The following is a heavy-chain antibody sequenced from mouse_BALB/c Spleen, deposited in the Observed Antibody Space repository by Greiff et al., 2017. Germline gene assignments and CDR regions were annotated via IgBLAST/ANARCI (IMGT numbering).Heavy chain of an antibody. Sequence: EVQLQESGPGLVKPSQSLSLTCSVTGYSITSGYYWNWIRQFPGNKLEWMGYISYDGSNNYNPSLKNRISITRDTSKNQFFLKLNSVTTEDTATYYCAGAYYGKGAMDYWGQGTSVTVSS. CDR2: ISYDGSN. CDR3: AGAYYGKGAMDY. CDR1: GYSITSGYY. D-gene: IGHD2-10*01. J-gene: IGHJ4*01. V-gene: IGHV3-6*02.